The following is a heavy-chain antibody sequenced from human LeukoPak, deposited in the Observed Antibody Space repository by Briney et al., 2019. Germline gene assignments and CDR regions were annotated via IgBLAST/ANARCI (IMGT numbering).Heavy chain of an antibody. J-gene: IGHJ5*02. CDR2: INGDNGNT. CDR3: ARAPYDILTGYSLNWFDP. CDR1: GYTFTTYA. D-gene: IGHD3-9*01. V-gene: IGHV1-3*01. Sequence: ASVKVSCKASGYTFTTYAMHWVRQAPGRRLEWMGWINGDNGNTKYSQKFQGRVTITRDTSAYIAYMELRSLRSEDTAVYYCARAPYDILTGYSLNWFDPWGQGTLVTVSS.